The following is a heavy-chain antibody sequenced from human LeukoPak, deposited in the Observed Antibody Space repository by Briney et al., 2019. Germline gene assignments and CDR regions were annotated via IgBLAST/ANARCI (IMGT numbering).Heavy chain of an antibody. CDR3: AREWWGYDVLTGDNWLDP. Sequence: ASVKVSCKASGYTFTSYDINGVRQATGQGLEWMGWMNPNSGNTGYAQKFQGRVTMTRNTSISTAYMELSSLRSEDTAVYYCAREWWGYDVLTGDNWLDPWGQGTLVTVSS. J-gene: IGHJ5*02. V-gene: IGHV1-8*01. CDR2: MNPNSGNT. D-gene: IGHD3-9*01. CDR1: GYTFTSYD.